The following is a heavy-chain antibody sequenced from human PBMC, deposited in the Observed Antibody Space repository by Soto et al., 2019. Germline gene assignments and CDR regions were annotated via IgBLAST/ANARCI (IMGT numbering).Heavy chain of an antibody. CDR3: ASGPTP. D-gene: IGHD4-17*01. CDR1: GGSISSGGYS. J-gene: IGHJ5*02. V-gene: IGHV4-30-2*01. Sequence: QLQLQESGSGLVKPSQTLSLTCAVSGGSISSGGYSWSWIRQPPGKGLEWIGYIYHSGSTNYNPFVPRGVPIAAVASRLASPPHLPSVAAAHTAGYYCASGPTPWGQGTLVTVAS. CDR2: IYHSGST.